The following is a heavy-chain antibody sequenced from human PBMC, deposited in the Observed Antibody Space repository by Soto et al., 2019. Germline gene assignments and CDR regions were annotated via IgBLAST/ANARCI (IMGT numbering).Heavy chain of an antibody. CDR2: INSDGSST. J-gene: IGHJ4*02. CDR1: GFTFSSYW. CDR3: ARDPHSSGWYPIFDY. D-gene: IGHD6-19*01. Sequence: GGSLRLSCAASGFTFSSYWMHWVRQAPGKGLVWVSRINSDGSSTSYADSVKGRFTISRDNAKNTRYLQMNSLRAEDTAVYYCARDPHSSGWYPIFDYWGQGTLVTVSS. V-gene: IGHV3-74*01.